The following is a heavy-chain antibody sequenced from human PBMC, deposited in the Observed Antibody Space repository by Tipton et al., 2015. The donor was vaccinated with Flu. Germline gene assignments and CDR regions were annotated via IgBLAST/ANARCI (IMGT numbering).Heavy chain of an antibody. Sequence: TLSLTCSVSGYSIRSAYYWGWVRRPPGKGLEWIGTIYHSGTTYYNPSLKSRLTISVDTSKNQFSLKLSFVTAADTAVYYCARQSYDFWSGPGGDYWGQGTLVTVSS. CDR1: GYSIRSAYY. CDR2: IYHSGTT. D-gene: IGHD3-3*01. J-gene: IGHJ4*02. CDR3: ARQSYDFWSGPGGDY. V-gene: IGHV4-38-2*01.